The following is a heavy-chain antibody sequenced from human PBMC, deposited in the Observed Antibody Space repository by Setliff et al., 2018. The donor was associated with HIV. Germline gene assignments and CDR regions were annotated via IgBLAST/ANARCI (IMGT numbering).Heavy chain of an antibody. CDR1: GGTFSSYA. V-gene: IGHV7-4-1*01. CDR2: INTYTGKP. Sequence: GASVKVSCKASGGTFSSYAISWVRQAPGQGLEWMGWINTYTGKPTYAQGFTGRFVFSLDTSVSTAYLQIDSLKDEDTAIYYCARNEEGLCTYWGQGTPVTVSS. J-gene: IGHJ4*02. D-gene: IGHD1-1*01. CDR3: ARNEEGLCTY.